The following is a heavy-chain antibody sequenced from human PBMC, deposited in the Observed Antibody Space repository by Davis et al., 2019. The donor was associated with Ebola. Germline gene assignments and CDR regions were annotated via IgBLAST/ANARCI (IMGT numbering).Heavy chain of an antibody. V-gene: IGHV3-30-3*01. Sequence: SLNISCAASGFTFSSYAMHWLRQAPGKGLEWVAVISYDGSNKYYADSVKVRFTISRDNSKNTLYLQMNSLRAEDTSVYYCATRRGYWGQGTLVTVSS. J-gene: IGHJ4*02. CDR2: ISYDGSNK. CDR1: GFTFSSYA. D-gene: IGHD3-10*01. CDR3: ATRRGY.